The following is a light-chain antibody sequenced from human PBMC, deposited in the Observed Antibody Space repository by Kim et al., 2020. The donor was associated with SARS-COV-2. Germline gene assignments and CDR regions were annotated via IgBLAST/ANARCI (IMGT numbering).Light chain of an antibody. J-gene: IGLJ2*01. CDR3: AAWDDSLIRVV. CDR2: RNN. Sequence: QSVLTQPPSASGTPGQRVTIPCSGSSTNIGTNYVYWYQQLPGTPPKVLIYRNNQRPSGVPDRFSGSKSGTSASLAISGHRSEDEADYYCAAWDDSLIRVVFGGGTQLTVL. V-gene: IGLV1-47*01. CDR1: STNIGTNY.